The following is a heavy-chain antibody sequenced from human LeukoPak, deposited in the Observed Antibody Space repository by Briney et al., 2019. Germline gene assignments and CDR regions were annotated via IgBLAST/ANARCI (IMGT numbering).Heavy chain of an antibody. CDR1: GYSISSGYY. CDR2: IYYSGYT. V-gene: IGHV4-38-2*01. Sequence: SETLSLTCAVSGYSISSGYYWGWIRQPPGKGLEWIGSIYYSGYTYYNPSLKSRVTISADTSKNQVSLKVTPVTAADTAVYYCARHTIDFVPNYWGQGTLVTVSS. D-gene: IGHD3-3*01. J-gene: IGHJ4*02. CDR3: ARHTIDFVPNY.